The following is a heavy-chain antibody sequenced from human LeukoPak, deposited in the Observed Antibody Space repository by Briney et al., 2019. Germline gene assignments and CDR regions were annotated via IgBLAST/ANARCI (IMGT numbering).Heavy chain of an antibody. CDR3: ARDPYSSSWYVWYYYYGMDV. J-gene: IGHJ6*02. D-gene: IGHD6-13*01. CDR2: ISSSSSYI. Sequence: KPGGSLRLSCAASGFTFSSYSMNWVRQAPGKGLEWVSSISSSSSYIYYADSVKGRFTISRDNAKNSLYLQMNSLRAEDTAVYYCARDPYSSSWYVWYYYYGMDVWGQGTTVTVSS. CDR1: GFTFSSYS. V-gene: IGHV3-21*01.